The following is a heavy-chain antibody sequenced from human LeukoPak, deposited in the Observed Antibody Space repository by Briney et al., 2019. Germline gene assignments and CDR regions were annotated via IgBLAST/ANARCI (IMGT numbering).Heavy chain of an antibody. V-gene: IGHV3-21*01. Sequence: GGSLRLSCAASGFTFTFYTMNWVRQAPGKGLEWVSSITSSSSSIYYADSVKGRFTISRDNAKNSLSLQMNSLRAEDTAVYYCAREESGISIFGVVIFWGQGTLVTVSS. D-gene: IGHD3-3*01. J-gene: IGHJ4*02. CDR1: GFTFTFYT. CDR2: ITSSSSSI. CDR3: AREESGISIFGVVIF.